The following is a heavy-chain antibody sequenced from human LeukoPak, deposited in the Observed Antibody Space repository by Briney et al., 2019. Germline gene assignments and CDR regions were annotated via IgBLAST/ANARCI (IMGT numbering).Heavy chain of an antibody. D-gene: IGHD6-13*01. V-gene: IGHV3-30-3*01. CDR1: GFTFSSYA. CDR2: ISYDGSNK. J-gene: IGHJ4*02. CDR3: ARDCLAAAGSIDY. Sequence: GGSLRLSCAASGFTFSSYAMHWVRQAPGKGLEWVAVISYDGSNKYYVDSVKGRFTISRDNSKNTLYLQMNSLRAEDTAVYYCARDCLAAAGSIDYWGQGTLVTVSS.